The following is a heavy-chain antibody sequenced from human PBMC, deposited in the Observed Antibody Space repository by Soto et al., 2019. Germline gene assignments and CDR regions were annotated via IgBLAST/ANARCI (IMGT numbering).Heavy chain of an antibody. V-gene: IGHV4-31*03. Sequence: SSETLSLTCTVSGGSISSGCYYWSWIRQHPGKGLEWIGYIYYSGSTYYNPSLKSRVTISVDTSKNQFSLKLSSVTAADTAVYYCARAAHYSSPFRWFDPWGQGTLVTVSS. CDR3: ARAAHYSSPFRWFDP. D-gene: IGHD6-13*01. CDR2: IYYSGST. J-gene: IGHJ5*02. CDR1: GGSISSGCYY.